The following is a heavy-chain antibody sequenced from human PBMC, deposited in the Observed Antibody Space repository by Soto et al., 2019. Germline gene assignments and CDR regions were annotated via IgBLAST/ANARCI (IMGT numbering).Heavy chain of an antibody. CDR1: GVVFTNYV. D-gene: IGHD3-22*01. CDR3: ATYDRSGYYSRRFDY. V-gene: IGHV3-30*03. Sequence: LRLSCAASGVVFTNYVMHWVRQTPGKGLEWMADISYDGTNKHYAESVRGRFTISRDNSKNTLYLQMKSLRAEDTAVYYCATYDRSGYYSRRFDYWAQGTLVTVS. J-gene: IGHJ4*02. CDR2: ISYDGTNK.